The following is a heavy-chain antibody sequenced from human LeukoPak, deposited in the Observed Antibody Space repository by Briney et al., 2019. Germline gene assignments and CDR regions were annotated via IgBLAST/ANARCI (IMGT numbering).Heavy chain of an antibody. CDR1: GFTFSSYS. CDR2: ISSSSSTI. CDR3: ARDRSRLFTMVRGVFDY. J-gene: IGHJ4*02. Sequence: GGSLRLSCAASGFTFSSYSMNWVRQAPGKGLEWVSYISSSSSTIYYADSVKGRFTISRDNAKNSLYLQMNSLRAEDTAVYYCARDRSRLFTMVRGVFDYWGQGTLVTVSS. V-gene: IGHV3-48*04. D-gene: IGHD3-10*01.